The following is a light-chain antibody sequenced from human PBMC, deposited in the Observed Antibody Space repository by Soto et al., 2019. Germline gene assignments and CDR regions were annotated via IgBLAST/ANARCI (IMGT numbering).Light chain of an antibody. V-gene: IGKV1-5*03. CDR3: QQYNDSFPYT. J-gene: IGKJ2*01. Sequence: DIQMTQSPSTLSASVGDRVTITCRASQSISSWLAWYQQKPGTAPKLLIYKASTLESGVPSRFSGIGSGTEFTLSVNSLQPDDFATYYCQQYNDSFPYTFGQGTKLEIK. CDR2: KAS. CDR1: QSISSW.